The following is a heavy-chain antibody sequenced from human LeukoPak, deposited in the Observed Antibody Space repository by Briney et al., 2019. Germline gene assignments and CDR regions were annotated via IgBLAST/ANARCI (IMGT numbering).Heavy chain of an antibody. V-gene: IGHV3-9*01. CDR1: GFTFDDYA. CDR2: ISWNSGSI. Sequence: GRSLRLSCAASGFTFDDYAMHWVRQAPGKGLEWVSGISWNSGSIGYADSVKGRFTISRDNAKNSLYLQMNSLRAEDTALYYCARGPYFDYWGQGTLVTVSS. J-gene: IGHJ4*02. CDR3: ARGPYFDY. D-gene: IGHD3-16*01.